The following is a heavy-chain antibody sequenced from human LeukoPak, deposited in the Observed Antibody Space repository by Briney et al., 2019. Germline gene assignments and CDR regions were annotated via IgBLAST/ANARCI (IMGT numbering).Heavy chain of an antibody. CDR1: GDTLSELS. V-gene: IGHV1-24*01. CDR3: TAGGVYSLLDH. D-gene: IGHD5/OR15-5a*01. Sequence: ASVKVSCKVSGDTLSELSMHWVRQAPGKGLEWMGGFDPEGGEAIYALKFQGRLTMTEDTSTDTAYMDLRSLRSDDTAVCYCTAGGVYSLLDHWGQGTQVTVSS. CDR2: FDPEGGEA. J-gene: IGHJ4*02.